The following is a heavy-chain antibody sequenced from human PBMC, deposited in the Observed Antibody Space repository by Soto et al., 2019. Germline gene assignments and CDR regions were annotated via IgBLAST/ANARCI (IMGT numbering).Heavy chain of an antibody. J-gene: IGHJ4*02. Sequence: QVQLQESGPGLVKPSETLSLTCTVSGGSVSSGSYYWTWIRQPPGKGLEWIGYIHHSGSTNYNPSCRSRVTTSPEPAKSQFSLRLSSVTAADTAVYYCARDHPYSGYDFVSRFDFWGQGTLVTVSS. CDR2: IHHSGST. D-gene: IGHD5-12*01. CDR1: GGSVSSGSYY. CDR3: ARDHPYSGYDFVSRFDF. V-gene: IGHV4-61*01.